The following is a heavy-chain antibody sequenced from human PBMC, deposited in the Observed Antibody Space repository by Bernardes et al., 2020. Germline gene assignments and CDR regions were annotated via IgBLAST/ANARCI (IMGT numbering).Heavy chain of an antibody. V-gene: IGHV3-48*03. J-gene: IGHJ4*02. CDR2: ISSSGSTI. CDR3: AREQKTTVTSKFDY. D-gene: IGHD4-17*01. CDR1: GFTFSSSE. Sequence: GCSLLLSCAASGFTFSSSEMNWVRQAPGQGLEWVSYISSSGSTIYYADSVKGRFTISRDNAKNSLYLQMNSLRAEDTAVYYCAREQKTTVTSKFDYWGQGTLVTVSS.